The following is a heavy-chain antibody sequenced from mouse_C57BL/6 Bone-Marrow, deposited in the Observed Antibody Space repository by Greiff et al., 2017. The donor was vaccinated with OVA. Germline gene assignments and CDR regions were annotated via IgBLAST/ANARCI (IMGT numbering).Heavy chain of an antibody. J-gene: IGHJ3*01. CDR1: GFTFSDYY. V-gene: IGHV5-12*01. Sequence: EVMLVESGGGLVQPGGSLKLSCAASGFTFSDYYMYWVRQTPEKRLEWVAYISNGGGSTYYPDTVKGRFTISRDNAKNTLYLQMSRLKSEDTAMYYCARIYLGAYWGQGTLVTVSA. CDR2: ISNGGGST. D-gene: IGHD2-3*01. CDR3: ARIYLGAY.